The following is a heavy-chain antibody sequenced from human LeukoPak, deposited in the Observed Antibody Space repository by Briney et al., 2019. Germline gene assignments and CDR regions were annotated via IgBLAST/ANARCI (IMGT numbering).Heavy chain of an antibody. CDR1: GFIVSTHY. CDR3: GRGSRETTMFYYYYMDV. V-gene: IGHV3-23*01. J-gene: IGHJ6*03. D-gene: IGHD3-10*01. Sequence: PGGSLRLSCAASGFIVSTHYMSWVRQAPGKGLEWVSTISALFPNTYSADSVKGRFTISRDDSKNTLYLHMNSLRVDDTAIYYCGRGSRETTMFYYYYMDVWGKGTTVIVSS. CDR2: ISALFPNT.